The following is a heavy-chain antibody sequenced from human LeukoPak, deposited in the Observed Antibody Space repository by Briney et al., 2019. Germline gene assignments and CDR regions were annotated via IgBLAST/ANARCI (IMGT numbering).Heavy chain of an antibody. Sequence: GASVTVSLKGSGGTFNSHGNSWGRQGPGQGREWVGGVIPIFGTANYAQKFQGRVTITADESTSTAYMELSSLRSEDTAVYYCATRYCSSTSCYTWHYYYYMDVWGKGTTVTVSS. V-gene: IGHV1-69*13. D-gene: IGHD2-2*02. CDR2: VIPIFGTA. CDR3: ATRYCSSTSCYTWHYYYYMDV. J-gene: IGHJ6*03. CDR1: GGTFNSHG.